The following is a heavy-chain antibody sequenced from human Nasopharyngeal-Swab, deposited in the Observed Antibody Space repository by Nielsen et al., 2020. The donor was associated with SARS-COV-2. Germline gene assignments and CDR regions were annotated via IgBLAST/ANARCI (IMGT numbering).Heavy chain of an antibody. Sequence: VSVKVSCKATEYIFSTFDINWVRQATGQGLEWMGWMSPTSGKTESAQKFQGRITMTRDTSTRTAYMELSSLTSEDTAIYSCATPGYRSGHYFFDNWGQGTLVTVSS. J-gene: IGHJ4*02. D-gene: IGHD5-18*01. CDR3: ATPGYRSGHYFFDN. CDR1: EYIFSTFD. V-gene: IGHV1-8*01. CDR2: MSPTSGKT.